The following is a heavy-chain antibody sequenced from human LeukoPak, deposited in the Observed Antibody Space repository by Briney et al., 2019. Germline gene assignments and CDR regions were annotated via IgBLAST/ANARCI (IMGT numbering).Heavy chain of an antibody. CDR1: GYY. Sequence: PSETLSLTCAVYGYYWGWIRQPPGKGLEWIGSFYYSGRTYYNPSLQSRVSFPVDTSKNQFSLKLSSVTAADTAVYYCAALTLNYYDTRPFDYWGQGTLVTVSS. CDR2: FYYSGRT. D-gene: IGHD3-22*01. V-gene: IGHV4-39*07. CDR3: AALTLNYYDTRPFDY. J-gene: IGHJ4*02.